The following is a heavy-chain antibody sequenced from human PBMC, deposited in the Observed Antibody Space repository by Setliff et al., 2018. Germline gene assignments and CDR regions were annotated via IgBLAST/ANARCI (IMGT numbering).Heavy chain of an antibody. CDR2: IHYSGST. V-gene: IGHV4-38-2*01. Sequence: GSLRLSCAASGFTFSDYYMSWIRQPPGKGLEWIGSIHYSGSTYYNPSLKSRITISIDTPKTQFSLKLSSVTAADTAVYYCARRNLLSWFDSWGQGHLVTVSS. J-gene: IGHJ5*01. CDR3: ARRNLLSWFDS. CDR1: GFTFSDYY.